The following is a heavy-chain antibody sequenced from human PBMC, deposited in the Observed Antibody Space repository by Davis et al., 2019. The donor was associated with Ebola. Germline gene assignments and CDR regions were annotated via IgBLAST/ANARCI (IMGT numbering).Heavy chain of an antibody. CDR2: IYYIGTT. Sequence: PSETLSLTCTVSGGSISSHYWIWIRQPPGKGLEWIGHIYYIGTTHYNPSLKSRLRMSIDTSNNRFYLDLTSVTAADTAVYYCARNSTTSGWFDPWGQGTHVTVSS. D-gene: IGHD2/OR15-2a*01. V-gene: IGHV4-59*08. J-gene: IGHJ5*02. CDR1: GGSISSHY. CDR3: ARNSTTSGWFDP.